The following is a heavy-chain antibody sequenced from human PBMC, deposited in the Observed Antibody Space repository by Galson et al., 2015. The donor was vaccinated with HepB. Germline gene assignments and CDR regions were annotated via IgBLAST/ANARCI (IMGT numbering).Heavy chain of an antibody. CDR1: GFTFSSYG. V-gene: IGHV3-30*18. J-gene: IGHJ3*02. CDR3: AKSRRSYCSSTSCYTNAFDI. D-gene: IGHD2-2*02. Sequence: SLRLSCAASGFTFSSYGMHWVRQAPGKGLEWVAVISYDGSNKYYADSVKGRFTISRDNSKNTLYLQMNSLRAEDTAVYYCAKSRRSYCSSTSCYTNAFDIWGQGTMVTVSS. CDR2: ISYDGSNK.